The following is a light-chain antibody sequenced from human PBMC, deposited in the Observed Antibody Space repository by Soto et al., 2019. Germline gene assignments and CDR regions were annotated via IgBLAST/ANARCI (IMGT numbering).Light chain of an antibody. CDR3: MQSAQLPLT. Sequence: DVVMTQTPISLSVTPGQPASISCESSQSLLHTDGKTYLYWYLQKPGQPPQILIYEVSNLFSGVPDRFSGSGSRTYFTLKISRVEAEDVGVYYCMQSAQLPLTFGGGTKVEIK. V-gene: IGKV2D-29*01. J-gene: IGKJ4*01. CDR1: QSLLHTDGKTY. CDR2: EVS.